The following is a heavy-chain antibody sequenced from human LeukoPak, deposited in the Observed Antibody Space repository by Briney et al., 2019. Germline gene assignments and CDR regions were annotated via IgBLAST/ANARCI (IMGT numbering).Heavy chain of an antibody. CDR3: ARGSGYEFDY. CDR1: GFTFTGYY. Sequence: ASVKVSCKTSGFTFTGYYIHWVRQAPGQGLEWMGWINPNNGGTNYAQTFQDRVTMTRDTSISTAYMELSSLRSEDTAVYYCARGSGYEFDYWGQGTLVTVSS. J-gene: IGHJ4*02. V-gene: IGHV1-2*02. CDR2: INPNNGGT. D-gene: IGHD5-12*01.